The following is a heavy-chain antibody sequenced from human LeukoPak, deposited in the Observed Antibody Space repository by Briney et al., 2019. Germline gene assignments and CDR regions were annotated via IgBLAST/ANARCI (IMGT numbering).Heavy chain of an antibody. D-gene: IGHD2-2*01. CDR2: NNHSGST. CDR1: GGSFSGYY. Sequence: PSETLSLTCAVYGGSFSGYYWSWIRQPPGKGLEWIGENNHSGSTNYNPSLKSRVTISVDTSKNQFSLKLSSVTAADTAVYYCASGVPTTNWIDPWGQGTLVTVSS. CDR3: ASGVPTTNWIDP. J-gene: IGHJ5*02. V-gene: IGHV4-34*01.